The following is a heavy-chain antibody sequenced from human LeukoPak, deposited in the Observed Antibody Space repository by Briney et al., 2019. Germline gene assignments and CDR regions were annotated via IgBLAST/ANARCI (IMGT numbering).Heavy chain of an antibody. J-gene: IGHJ4*02. Sequence: PGGSLRLSCAASGFTVSTTYMSWVRQAPGKGLEWVSFMYGTSNIYYADYVKGRFTLSRDNSNNMLYLRMNSLEAADTAVYYCARGVVGVKPLDYWGQGTLVTVSS. CDR3: ARGVVGVKPLDY. V-gene: IGHV3-53*01. D-gene: IGHD3-10*01. CDR1: GFTVSTTY. CDR2: MYGTSNI.